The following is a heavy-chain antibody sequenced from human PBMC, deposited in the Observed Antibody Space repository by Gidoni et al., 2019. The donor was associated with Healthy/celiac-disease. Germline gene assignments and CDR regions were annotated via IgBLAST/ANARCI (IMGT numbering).Heavy chain of an antibody. CDR3: ARASRNRLRGMDKVTVEYYFDY. D-gene: IGHD2-21*02. CDR1: GYTFTSYD. V-gene: IGHV1-8*01. J-gene: IGHJ4*02. CDR2: MNPNSGNT. Sequence: QVQLVQSGAEVKKPGASVKVSCKASGYTFTSYDINWVRQATGQGLEWMGWMNPNSGNTGYAQKFQGRGTMTRNTSISTAYMELSSLRSEDTAVYYCARASRNRLRGMDKVTVEYYFDYWGQGTLVTVSS.